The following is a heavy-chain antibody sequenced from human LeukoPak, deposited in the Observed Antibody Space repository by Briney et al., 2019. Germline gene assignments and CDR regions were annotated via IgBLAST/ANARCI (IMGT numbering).Heavy chain of an antibody. D-gene: IGHD3-3*01. J-gene: IGHJ3*01. Sequence: GASVKVCCKASGYTFSSLSISWVRQAHGQGLEWMGWVSAYNGNTNYAQKLQGRVTMTTDTSTSTAYMELRSRRSDDTAVYYCARGDDFWSGLDLWGQGTMVTVSS. V-gene: IGHV1-18*01. CDR2: VSAYNGNT. CDR3: ARGDDFWSGLDL. CDR1: GYTFSSLS.